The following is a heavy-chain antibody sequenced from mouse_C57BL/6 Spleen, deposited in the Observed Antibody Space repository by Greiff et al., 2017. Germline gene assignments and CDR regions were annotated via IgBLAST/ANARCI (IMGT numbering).Heavy chain of an antibody. Sequence: EVQRVESGGGLVQPKGSLKLSCAASGFSFNTYAMNWVRQAPGKGLEWVARIRSKSNNYATYYADSVKDRFTISRDDSESMLYLQMNNLKTEDTAMYYCVREVNWGYYFDYWGQGTTLTVSS. J-gene: IGHJ2*01. D-gene: IGHD4-1*02. CDR1: GFSFNTYA. CDR3: VREVNWGYYFDY. CDR2: IRSKSNNYAT. V-gene: IGHV10-1*01.